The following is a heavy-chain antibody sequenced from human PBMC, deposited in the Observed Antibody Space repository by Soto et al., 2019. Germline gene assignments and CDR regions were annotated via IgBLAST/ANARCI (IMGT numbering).Heavy chain of an antibody. CDR3: ARERQWEPLLY. Sequence: QVRLVQSGLEVKKPGASVRLSCKTSDYTFTNYGVTWVRQAPGQGLEWMGWVSAYNRNTNYAQKFEDRVIMTTDTSTSTAYLELRNLKSDDTAVCYCARERQWEPLLYWGEGTLVTVS. V-gene: IGHV1-18*04. D-gene: IGHD1-26*01. CDR1: DYTFTNYG. J-gene: IGHJ4*02. CDR2: VSAYNRNT.